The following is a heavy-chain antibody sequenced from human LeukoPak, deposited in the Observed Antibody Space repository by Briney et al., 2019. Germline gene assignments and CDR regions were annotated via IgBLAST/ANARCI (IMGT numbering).Heavy chain of an antibody. V-gene: IGHV4-59*01. J-gene: IGHJ4*02. Sequence: SETLSLTCTVSGGSISSYYWSWTRQPPGKGLEWIGYIYYSGSTNYNPSLKSRVTISVDTSKNQFSLKLSSVTAADTAVYYCARTGGYYDSSGPNDYWGQGTLVTVSS. CDR2: IYYSGST. CDR1: GGSISSYY. D-gene: IGHD3-22*01. CDR3: ARTGGYYDSSGPNDY.